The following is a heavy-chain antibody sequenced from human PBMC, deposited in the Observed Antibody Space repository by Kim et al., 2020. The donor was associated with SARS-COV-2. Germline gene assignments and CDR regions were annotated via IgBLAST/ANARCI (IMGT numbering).Heavy chain of an antibody. D-gene: IGHD5-12*01. CDR2: ISGSGGST. V-gene: IGHV3-23*01. J-gene: IGHJ4*02. CDR3: AKDLRGYSGYDTGNY. Sequence: GGSLRLSCAASGFTFSSYAMSWVRQAPGKGLEWVSAISGSGGSTYYADSVKGRFTISRDNSKNTLYLQMNSLRAEDTAVYYCAKDLRGYSGYDTGNYWGQGTLVTVSS. CDR1: GFTFSSYA.